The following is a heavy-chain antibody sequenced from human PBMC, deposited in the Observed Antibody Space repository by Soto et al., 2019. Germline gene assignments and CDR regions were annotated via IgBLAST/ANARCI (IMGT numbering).Heavy chain of an antibody. CDR1: GGSISSGDYY. CDR2: IYYSGST. CDR3: ARDRRITMVREARSWFDP. J-gene: IGHJ5*02. V-gene: IGHV4-30-4*01. D-gene: IGHD3-10*01. Sequence: QVQLQESGPGLVKPSQTLSLTCTVSGGSISSGDYYWSWIRQPPGKGLEWIGYIYYSGSTYYNPSLESRVTISVDTSKNQFSLKLSSVTAADTAVYYCARDRRITMVREARSWFDPWGQGTLVTVSS.